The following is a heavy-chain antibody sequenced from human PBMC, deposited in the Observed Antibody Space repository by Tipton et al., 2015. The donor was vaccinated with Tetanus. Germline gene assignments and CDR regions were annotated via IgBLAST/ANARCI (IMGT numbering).Heavy chain of an antibody. Sequence: SLRLSCATSGLSFSGYGLHWLRQAPGKGLAWVSLVAYDGNNKYYADSVKGRFTISRDNSKDTLYLQMNSLRPEDTAVYYCARDGFYYGSGSYYRAFWGQGTLVTVSP. D-gene: IGHD3-10*01. J-gene: IGHJ4*02. V-gene: IGHV3-30-3*01. CDR1: GLSFSGYG. CDR2: VAYDGNNK. CDR3: ARDGFYYGSGSYYRAF.